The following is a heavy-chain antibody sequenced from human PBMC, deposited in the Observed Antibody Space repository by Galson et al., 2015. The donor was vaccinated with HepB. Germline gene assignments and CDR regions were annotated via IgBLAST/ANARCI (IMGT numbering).Heavy chain of an antibody. CDR1: GGTFSSFA. Sequence: SVKVSCKASGGTFSSFAISWVRQAPGQGLEWMGESIPMFGTANYTQNFQGRVTITADESTSTAYMELSSLTSEDTAVYYCVLHAYSYYFDSWGQGTLVTVSS. V-gene: IGHV1-69*13. J-gene: IGHJ4*02. D-gene: IGHD4-11*01. CDR2: SIPMFGTA. CDR3: VLHAYSYYFDS.